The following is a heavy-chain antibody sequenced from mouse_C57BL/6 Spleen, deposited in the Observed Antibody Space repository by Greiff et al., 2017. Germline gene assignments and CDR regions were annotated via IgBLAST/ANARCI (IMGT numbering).Heavy chain of an antibody. Sequence: EVMLVESGGGLVKPGGSLKLSCAASGFTFSSYAMSWVRQTPEKRLEWVATISDGGSYTYYPDNVKGRFTISRDNAKNNLYLHMSHLKSEDTAMYYCARDHITTVVATWDYAMDYWGQGTSVTVSS. CDR3: ARDHITTVVATWDYAMDY. D-gene: IGHD1-1*01. CDR2: ISDGGSYT. V-gene: IGHV5-4*01. CDR1: GFTFSSYA. J-gene: IGHJ4*01.